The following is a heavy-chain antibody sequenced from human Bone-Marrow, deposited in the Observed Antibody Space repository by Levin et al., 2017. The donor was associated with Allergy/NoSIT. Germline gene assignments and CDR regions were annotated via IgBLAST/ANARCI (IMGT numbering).Heavy chain of an antibody. V-gene: IGHV3-7*04. CDR1: GFTFSSYW. D-gene: IGHD3-9*01. Sequence: GESLKISCAASGFTFSSYWMSWVRQAPGKGLEWVANIKQDGSEKYYVDSVKGRFTISRDNAKNSLYLQMNSLRAEDTAVYYCARDDGILTGYYVSAFDIWGQGTMVTVSS. J-gene: IGHJ3*02. CDR3: ARDDGILTGYYVSAFDI. CDR2: IKQDGSEK.